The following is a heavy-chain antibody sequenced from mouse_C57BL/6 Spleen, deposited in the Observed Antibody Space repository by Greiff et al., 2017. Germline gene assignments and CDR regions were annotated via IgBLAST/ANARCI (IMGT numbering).Heavy chain of an antibody. D-gene: IGHD2-4*01. CDR3: ARIYYDYDEGD. CDR2: IYPGDGDT. J-gene: IGHJ2*01. CDR1: GYAFSNSW. Sequence: QVQLQQSGPELVKPGASVKISCKASGYAFSNSWMNWVKQRPGKGLEWIGRIYPGDGDTNYNGKFKGKATLTADKSSSTAYMQLSSLTSEDSAVYFCARIYYDYDEGDWGQGTTLTVSS. V-gene: IGHV1-82*01.